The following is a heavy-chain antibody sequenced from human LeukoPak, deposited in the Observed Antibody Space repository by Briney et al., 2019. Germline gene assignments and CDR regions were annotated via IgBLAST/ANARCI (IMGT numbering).Heavy chain of an antibody. CDR2: IYTSGST. D-gene: IGHD3-22*01. CDR3: AKDRYENSGYQNWFDP. CDR1: GGSISSYY. V-gene: IGHV4-4*07. Sequence: PSETLSLTCTVSGGSISSYYWSWIRQPAGKGLEWIGRIYTSGSTNYNPSLKSRVTMSVDTSKNQFSPRLRSVTAADTAVYYCAKDRYENSGYQNWFDPWGQGTLVTVSS. J-gene: IGHJ5*02.